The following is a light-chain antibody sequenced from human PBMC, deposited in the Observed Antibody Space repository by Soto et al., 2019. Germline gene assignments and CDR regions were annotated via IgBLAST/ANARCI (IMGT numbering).Light chain of an antibody. J-gene: IGLJ3*02. Sequence: QSALTQPASVSGSPGQSITISCTGTSSDVGGYNYVSWYQHHPGKAPELMIYEVTNRPSGVSNRFSGSKSGNTASLTISGLHAEDEADYYCSSYTSTNSWVFGGGTQLTVL. CDR3: SSYTSTNSWV. CDR1: SSDVGGYNY. CDR2: EVT. V-gene: IGLV2-14*01.